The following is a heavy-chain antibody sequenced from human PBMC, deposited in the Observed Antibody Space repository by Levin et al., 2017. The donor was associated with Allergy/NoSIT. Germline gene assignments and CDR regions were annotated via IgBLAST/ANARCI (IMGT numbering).Heavy chain of an antibody. J-gene: IGHJ6*03. CDR3: ARDGGYCSSTSCRSTYYYYMDV. D-gene: IGHD2-2*01. Sequence: GGSLRLSCAASGFTFSSYAMHWVRQAPGKGLEWVAVISYDGSNKYYADSVKGRFTISRDNSKNTLYLQMNSLRAEDTAVYYCARDGGYCSSTSCRSTYYYYMDVWGKGTTVTVSS. V-gene: IGHV3-30-3*01. CDR1: GFTFSSYA. CDR2: ISYDGSNK.